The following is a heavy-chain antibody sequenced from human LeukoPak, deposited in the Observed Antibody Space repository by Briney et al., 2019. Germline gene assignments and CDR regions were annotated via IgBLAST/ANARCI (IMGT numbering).Heavy chain of an antibody. CDR2: INPNSGDT. CDR1: GYTFTVYF. D-gene: IGHD3-22*01. V-gene: IGHV1-2*02. Sequence: ASVKVSCKASGYTFTVYFIHWVRQAPGQGREWMGGINPNSGDTNYAQKFQGRVTMTSDTSISTAYMEMSRLRSDDTAVYYCARDDRYDSSGYPFDYWGKGTLVTVSS. CDR3: ARDDRYDSSGYPFDY. J-gene: IGHJ4*02.